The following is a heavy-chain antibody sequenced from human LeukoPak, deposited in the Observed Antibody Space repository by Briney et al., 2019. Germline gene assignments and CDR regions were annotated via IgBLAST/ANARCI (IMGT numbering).Heavy chain of an antibody. CDR1: GGSISTYY. J-gene: IGHJ3*02. Sequence: PSETLSLTCTVSGGSISTYYWSWIRQPPGKGLEWIGDIYYSGRTNYNPSLMSRVTISVDTSKNQFSLKLSSVTAADTAVYYCAKSNGYGLVDIWGQGTMVTVSS. CDR2: IYYSGRT. D-gene: IGHD3-10*01. V-gene: IGHV4-59*01. CDR3: AKSNGYGLVDI.